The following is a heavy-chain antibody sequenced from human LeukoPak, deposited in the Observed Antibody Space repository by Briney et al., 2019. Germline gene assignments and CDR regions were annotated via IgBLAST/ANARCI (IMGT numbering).Heavy chain of an antibody. CDR1: GYTFTDYY. D-gene: IGHD2-15*01. CDR3: GTIPVVVATKKYYYYYCMDV. J-gene: IGHJ6*03. CDR2: VDPEDGET. V-gene: IGHV1-69-2*01. Sequence: ASVKVSCKASGYTFTDYYMHWVQQAPGKGLEWMGRVDPEDGETIYAEKFQGRVTITADTSTDTAYMELSSLRSEDTAVYYCGTIPVVVATKKYYYYYCMDVWGKGTTVTVSS.